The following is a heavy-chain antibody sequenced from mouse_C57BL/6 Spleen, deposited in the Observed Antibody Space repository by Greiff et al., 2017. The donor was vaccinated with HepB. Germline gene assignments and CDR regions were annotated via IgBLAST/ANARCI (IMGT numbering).Heavy chain of an antibody. J-gene: IGHJ4*01. CDR2: IYPGDGDT. Sequence: VQGVESGPELVKPGASVKISCKASGYAFSSSWMNWVKQRPGKGLEWIGRIYPGDGDTNYNGKFKGKATLTADKSSSTAYMQLSSLTSEDSAVYFCARTITTVVGGYAMDYWGQGTSVTVSS. CDR1: GYAFSSSW. D-gene: IGHD1-1*01. CDR3: ARTITTVVGGYAMDY. V-gene: IGHV1-82*01.